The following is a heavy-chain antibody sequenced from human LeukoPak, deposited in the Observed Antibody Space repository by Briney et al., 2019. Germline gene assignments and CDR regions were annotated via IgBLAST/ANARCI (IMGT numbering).Heavy chain of an antibody. V-gene: IGHV3-21*01. D-gene: IGHD3-3*01. CDR2: ISSSSSYI. CDR1: GFTFSSYS. CDR3: ARDHRQPSFGMDV. J-gene: IGHJ6*02. Sequence: PGGSLRLSCAASGFTFSSYSMNWVRQAPGKGPECVSSISSSSSYIYYADSVTGRFTISRDNAKNSLYLQMNSLRAEDTAVYYCARDHRQPSFGMDVWGQGTTVTVSS.